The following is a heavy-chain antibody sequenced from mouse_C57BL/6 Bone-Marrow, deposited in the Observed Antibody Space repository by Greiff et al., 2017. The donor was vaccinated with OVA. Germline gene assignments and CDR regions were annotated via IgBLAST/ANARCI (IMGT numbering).Heavy chain of an antibody. CDR1: GFTFSDYG. D-gene: IGHD3-2*02. V-gene: IGHV5-15*01. J-gene: IGHJ2*01. CDR2: ISNLAYSI. Sequence: EVKVVESGGGLVQPGGSLKLSCAASGFTFSDYGMAWVRQAPRKGPEWVAFISNLAYSIYYADTVTGRFTISRENAKNTLYLERSSLRSEDTAMYYCARQTAQAGFDYWGQGTTLTVSS. CDR3: ARQTAQAGFDY.